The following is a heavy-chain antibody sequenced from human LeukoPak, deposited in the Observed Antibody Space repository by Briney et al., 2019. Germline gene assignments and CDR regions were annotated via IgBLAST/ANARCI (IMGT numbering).Heavy chain of an antibody. V-gene: IGHV3-23*01. Sequence: GGSLRLSCGASGFTFSSYAMNLVRQAPGKGLEWVSGISGSGGSTYYADSVKGRFTISRDNSKNTLYLQMNSLRAEDTAVYYCAKGKDYSNYVAAFDYWGQGTLVTISS. CDR3: AKGKDYSNYVAAFDY. CDR2: ISGSGGST. CDR1: GFTFSSYA. J-gene: IGHJ4*02. D-gene: IGHD4-11*01.